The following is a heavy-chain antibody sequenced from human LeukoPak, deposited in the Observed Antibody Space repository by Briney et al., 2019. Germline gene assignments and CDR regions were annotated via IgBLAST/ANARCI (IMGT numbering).Heavy chain of an antibody. CDR2: ISGSGDST. D-gene: IGHD3-22*01. V-gene: IGHV3-23*01. CDR3: AKVRGSGHYYAGFDY. CDR1: GYTFTSFA. J-gene: IGHJ4*02. Sequence: GGPLRLSCAASGYTFTSFAMTWVRQAPGKGLEWVSTISGSGDSTFYADSVKGRFTVSRDTSKNTLFLLMNSLSPEDTAVYYCAKVRGSGHYYAGFDYWGQGTLVTVSS.